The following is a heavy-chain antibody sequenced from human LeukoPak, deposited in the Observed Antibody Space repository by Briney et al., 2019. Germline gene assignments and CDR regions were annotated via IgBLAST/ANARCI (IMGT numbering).Heavy chain of an antibody. J-gene: IGHJ6*03. CDR3: ARGIGEDDFWGGYSFYYYYYMDV. Sequence: GGSLRLSCAASGFTFSSYWMSWVRQAPGKGLEWVANIKQDGSEKYYVDSVKGRFTISRDNAKNSLYLQMNSLRAEDTAVYYCARGIGEDDFWGGYSFYYYYYMDVWGKGTTVTVSS. CDR1: GFTFSSYW. V-gene: IGHV3-7*01. CDR2: IKQDGSEK. D-gene: IGHD3-3*01.